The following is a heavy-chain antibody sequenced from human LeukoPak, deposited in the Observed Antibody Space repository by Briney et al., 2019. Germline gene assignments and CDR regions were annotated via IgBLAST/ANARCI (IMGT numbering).Heavy chain of an antibody. J-gene: IGHJ4*02. CDR2: IHPNSGGT. CDR3: ARDGLAYCGGDCFSS. CDR1: GYTFTGYY. D-gene: IGHD2-21*01. Sequence: ASVKVSCKASGYTFTGYYMYWVRQAPGQGLEWMGWIHPNSGGTNYAQKFQGRVTMTRDTSISTAYMELSRLRSDDTAVYYCARDGLAYCGGDCFSSWGQGTLVTVSS. V-gene: IGHV1-2*02.